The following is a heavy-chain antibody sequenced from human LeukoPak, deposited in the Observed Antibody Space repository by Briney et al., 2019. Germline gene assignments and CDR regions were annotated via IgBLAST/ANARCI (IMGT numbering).Heavy chain of an antibody. V-gene: IGHV3-48*03. Sequence: PGGSLRLSCAASGFTLKNYEMNWVRQAPGKGLEWISHISTSGNTKLYADSVQGRFAISRDNAQNSVFLQLNSLRAEDTAVYFCARENVVLRSSEYSYEAFDIWGQGTTVSVSS. CDR3: ARENVVLRSSEYSYEAFDI. CDR2: ISTSGNTK. D-gene: IGHD2/OR15-2a*01. CDR1: GFTLKNYE. J-gene: IGHJ3*02.